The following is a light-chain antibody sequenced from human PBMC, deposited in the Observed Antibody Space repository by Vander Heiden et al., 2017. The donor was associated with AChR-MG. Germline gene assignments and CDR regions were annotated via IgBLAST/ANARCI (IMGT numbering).Light chain of an antibody. CDR3: ASYTSSTTVV. CDR2: EVT. Sequence: QSALTQPAPVSGSPGQSSTIPCTGITNDIGTYNFVSWYQQEPGKVPKLLIYEVTNRPAGVSNRFSGSKSGITASLTISGLQVEDEADYYCASYTSSTTVVFGGGTRLTVL. V-gene: IGLV2-14*01. CDR1: TNDIGTYNF. J-gene: IGLJ3*02.